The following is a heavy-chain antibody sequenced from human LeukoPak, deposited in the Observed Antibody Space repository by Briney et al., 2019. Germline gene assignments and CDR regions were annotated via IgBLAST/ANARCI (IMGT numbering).Heavy chain of an antibody. D-gene: IGHD2-2*01. CDR3: VKDNPVCHV. J-gene: IGHJ6*04. CDR1: GFTFSDNG. Sequence: PGGSLGLYCTASGFTFSDNGMHWARQAPGKGLEWVAFIRNDGSDTYYADSVKGRFTISRDNAKNTLYLQMNSLTTEDTAVYYCVKDNPVCHVWGKGTTVAVSS. V-gene: IGHV3-30*02. CDR2: IRNDGSDT.